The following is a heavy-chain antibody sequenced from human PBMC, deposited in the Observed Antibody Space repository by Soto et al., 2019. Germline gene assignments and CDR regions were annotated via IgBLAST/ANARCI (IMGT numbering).Heavy chain of an antibody. J-gene: IGHJ4*02. Sequence: GGSLRLSCAASGLTLNSYAMNWVRQAPGKGLEWVLAISGSGGSTYYADSVKGRFTISRDTSTNTLYLQMSSLRVEDTAIYYCAQAGGPRLSDYWGQGTLVTVSS. CDR2: ISGSGGST. CDR3: AQAGGPRLSDY. V-gene: IGHV3-23*01. CDR1: GLTLNSYA. D-gene: IGHD3-10*01.